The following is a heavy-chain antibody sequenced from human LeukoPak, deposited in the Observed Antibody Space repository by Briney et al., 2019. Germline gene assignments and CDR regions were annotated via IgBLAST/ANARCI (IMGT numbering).Heavy chain of an antibody. CDR3: ARVHYDSSGYYFDYYYYYMDV. CDR2: IYYSGST. D-gene: IGHD3-22*01. CDR1: GGSISSYY. Sequence: NPSETLSLTCTVSGGSISSYYWSWIRQPPGKGLEWIGYIYYSGSTNYNPSLKSRVTISADTSKNQFSLKLSSVTAADTAVYYCARVHYDSSGYYFDYYYYYMDVWGKGTTVTVSS. V-gene: IGHV4-59*01. J-gene: IGHJ6*03.